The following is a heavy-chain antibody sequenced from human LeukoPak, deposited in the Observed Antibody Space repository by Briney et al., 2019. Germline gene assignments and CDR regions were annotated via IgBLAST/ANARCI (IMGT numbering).Heavy chain of an antibody. D-gene: IGHD6-19*01. CDR1: GGSISSGGYY. J-gene: IGHJ4*02. Sequence: SETLSLTCTVSGGSISSGGYYWSWIRQHPGKGLEWIGYIYYSGSTNYNPSLKSRVTISVDTSKNQFSLKLSSVTAADTAVYYCARDDDRSSGWYTYWGQGTLVTVSS. V-gene: IGHV4-61*08. CDR2: IYYSGST. CDR3: ARDDDRSSGWYTY.